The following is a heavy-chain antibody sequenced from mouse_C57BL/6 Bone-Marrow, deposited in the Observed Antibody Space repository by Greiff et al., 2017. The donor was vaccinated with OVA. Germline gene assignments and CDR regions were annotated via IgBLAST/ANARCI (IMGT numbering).Heavy chain of an antibody. CDR1: GFTFSSYG. D-gene: IGHD1-1*01. CDR3: ARDWVFITTVVRYFDV. V-gene: IGHV5-6*01. Sequence: EVKLVESGGDLVKPGGSLKLSCAASGFTFSSYGMSWVRQTPDKRLEWVATISSGGSYTYYPDSVKGRFTISRDNAKNTLYLQMSSLKSEDTAMYYCARDWVFITTVVRYFDVWGTGTTVTVSS. J-gene: IGHJ1*03. CDR2: ISSGGSYT.